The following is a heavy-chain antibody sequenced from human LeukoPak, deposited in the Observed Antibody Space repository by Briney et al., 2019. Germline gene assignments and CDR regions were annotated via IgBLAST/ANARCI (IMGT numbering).Heavy chain of an antibody. J-gene: IGHJ4*02. Sequence: GGSLRLSCAASGFIFSNYAMHWVRQAPGKGLEWVSGITGSGDKTYYTDSLKGRFTISRDNSKNTLFLQISSLRADDTAVYYCAKDRVTTVTTFFSQFDFWGQGTLVTVSS. D-gene: IGHD4-11*01. CDR1: GFIFSNYA. V-gene: IGHV3-23*01. CDR3: AKDRVTTVTTFFSQFDF. CDR2: ITGSGDKT.